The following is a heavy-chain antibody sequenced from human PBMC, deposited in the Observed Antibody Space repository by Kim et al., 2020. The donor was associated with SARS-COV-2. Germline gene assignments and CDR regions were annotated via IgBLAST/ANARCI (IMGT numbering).Heavy chain of an antibody. CDR1: GFTVSSNY. D-gene: IGHD3-10*01. J-gene: IGHJ6*02. Sequence: GGSLRLSCAASGFTVSSNYMSWVRQAPGKGLEWVSVIYSGGSTYYADSVKGRFTISRDNSKNTLYLQMNSLRAEDTAVYYCARDRFGYYGSGSYPPGYYGMDVWGQGTTVTVSS. CDR2: IYSGGST. CDR3: ARDRFGYYGSGSYPPGYYGMDV. V-gene: IGHV3-53*01.